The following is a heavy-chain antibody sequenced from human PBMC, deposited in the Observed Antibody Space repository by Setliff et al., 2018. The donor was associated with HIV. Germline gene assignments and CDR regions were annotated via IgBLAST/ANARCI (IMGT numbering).Heavy chain of an antibody. J-gene: IGHJ6*03. CDR1: GDSISSYY. Sequence: SETLSLTCTVSGDSISSYYWSWIRQPQGKGLEWIGYIYTSGITDYNPSLKSRVTISGDTAKNQFSLKLSFVTAADTAVYYCARDRRGYYYGSGSCYMDVWGTGTTVTVSS. CDR2: IYTSGIT. CDR3: ARDRRGYYYGSGSCYMDV. V-gene: IGHV4-4*08. D-gene: IGHD3-10*01.